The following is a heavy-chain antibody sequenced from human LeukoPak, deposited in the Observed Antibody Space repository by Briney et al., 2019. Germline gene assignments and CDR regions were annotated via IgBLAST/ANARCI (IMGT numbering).Heavy chain of an antibody. CDR3: AKDPREGYYDSSGPGVH. V-gene: IGHV1-69-2*01. D-gene: IGHD3-22*01. CDR2: VDPEDGET. J-gene: IGHJ4*02. CDR1: GYTFTDYY. Sequence: ASVKVSCKVSGYTFTDYYMHWVQQAPGKGLEWMGLVDPEDGETIYAEKFQGRVTITADTSTDTAYMELSSLRSEDTAVYYCAKDPREGYYDSSGPGVHWGQGTPVTVSS.